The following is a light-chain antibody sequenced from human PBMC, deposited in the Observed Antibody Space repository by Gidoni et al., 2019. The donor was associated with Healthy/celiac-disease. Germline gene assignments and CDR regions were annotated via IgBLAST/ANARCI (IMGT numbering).Light chain of an antibody. CDR1: QSISSY. V-gene: IGKV1-39*01. Sequence: DIQMTQSPSSLSASVGDRVTITCRASQSISSYLNWYQQNPGKAPKLLIYAASSLQSGVPSRFSGSGSGTDFTLTISSLQPEDFATYYCQQGYTTWTFXQXTKVEIK. CDR2: AAS. J-gene: IGKJ1*01. CDR3: QQGYTTWT.